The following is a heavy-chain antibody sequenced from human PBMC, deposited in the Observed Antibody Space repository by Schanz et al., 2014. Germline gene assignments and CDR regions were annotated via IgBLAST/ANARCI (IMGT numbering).Heavy chain of an antibody. V-gene: IGHV1-2*06. CDR1: GYPLTAYY. D-gene: IGHD6-19*01. CDR2: VSPYSGDT. CDR3: ARENTAVAGMPRVMDV. J-gene: IGHJ6*02. Sequence: QVQLVQSGAEVKKPGASVKVSCKASGYPLTAYYLHWVRQAPGQGLEWMGRVSPYSGDTNYAQMFQGRVTMTTDTSISTAYMELSRLTSDDTAVFFCARENTAVAGMPRVMDVWGQGTTVTVTS.